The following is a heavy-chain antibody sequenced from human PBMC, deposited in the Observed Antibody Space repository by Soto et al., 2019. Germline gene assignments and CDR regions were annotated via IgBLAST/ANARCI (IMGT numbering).Heavy chain of an antibody. Sequence: QVQLVESGGGVVQPGRSLRLSCAASGFTFSSYGMHWVRQAPGKGLEWVAVIWYDGSNKYYADSVKGRFTISRDNSKNTVYRQMNSLVAEDTAVYYCARGAWDYADYGAPFGYWGQGTLVTVSS. J-gene: IGHJ4*02. CDR3: ARGAWDYADYGAPFGY. CDR2: IWYDGSNK. CDR1: GFTFSSYG. V-gene: IGHV3-33*01. D-gene: IGHD4-17*01.